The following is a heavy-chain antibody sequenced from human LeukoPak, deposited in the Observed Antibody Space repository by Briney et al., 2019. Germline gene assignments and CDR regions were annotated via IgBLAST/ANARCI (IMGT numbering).Heavy chain of an antibody. CDR3: ARDRLTASIPWADAFDI. D-gene: IGHD2-21*02. J-gene: IGHJ3*02. CDR1: EFTFSNYE. V-gene: IGHV3-48*03. CDR2: IGSGGRTK. Sequence: GGSLRLSCAASEFTFSNYEMNWVRQAPGKGLEWVSYIGSGGRTKYYADSVRGRFTISRDNAKNSLYLQMNSLRAEDTAVYYCARDRLTASIPWADAFDIWGQGTMVTVSS.